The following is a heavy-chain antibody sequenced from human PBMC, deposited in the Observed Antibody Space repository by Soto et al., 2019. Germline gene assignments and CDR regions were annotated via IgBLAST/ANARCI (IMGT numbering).Heavy chain of an antibody. V-gene: IGHV1-3*05. CDR1: GYTFTSYA. CDR3: ASGDWWLFDY. J-gene: IGHJ4*02. D-gene: IGHD2-8*02. Sequence: QVQLVQSGAEEKKPGASVKVSCKASGYTFTSYAMHWVRQAPGQRLEWMGWINGGNGNTKYSQKLQGRVTITRDTSASTAYMELSSLRSQDTAGYSCASGDWWLFDYWGQGTLVIVSS. CDR2: INGGNGNT.